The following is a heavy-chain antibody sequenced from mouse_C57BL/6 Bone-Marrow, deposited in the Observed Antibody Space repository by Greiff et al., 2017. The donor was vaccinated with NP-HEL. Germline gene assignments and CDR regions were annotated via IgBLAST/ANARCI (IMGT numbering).Heavy chain of an antibody. J-gene: IGHJ4*01. CDR2: ISNGGGST. V-gene: IGHV5-12*01. Sequence: EVNVVESGGGLVQPGGSLKLSCAASGFTFSDYYMYWVRQTPEQRLEWVAYISNGGGSTYYPDTVKGRFTFSRDNAKNTLYLQMSRLKSEDTAMYYCARHSREDYAMDYWGQGTSVTVSS. CDR1: GFTFSDYY. CDR3: ARHSREDYAMDY. D-gene: IGHD6-1*01.